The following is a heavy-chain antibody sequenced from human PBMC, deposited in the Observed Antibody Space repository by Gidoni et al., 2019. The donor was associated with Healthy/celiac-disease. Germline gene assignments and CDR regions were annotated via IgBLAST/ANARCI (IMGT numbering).Heavy chain of an antibody. D-gene: IGHD1-26*01. CDR3: ARDLVWWVGATHPAPA. J-gene: IGHJ5*02. CDR1: GGSIRSSNW. CDR2: IYHSGST. Sequence: QVQLQESGPGLVTPSGTLSLTCAVSGGSIRSSNWWSWVRQPPGKGLEWIGEIYHSGSTNYNPSLKSRVTISVDKSKNQFALKLSSVTAADTAVYYCARDLVWWVGATHPAPAWGQGTLVTVSS. V-gene: IGHV4-4*02.